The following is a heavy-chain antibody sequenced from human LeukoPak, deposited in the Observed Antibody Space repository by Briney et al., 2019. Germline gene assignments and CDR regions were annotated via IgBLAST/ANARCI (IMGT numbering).Heavy chain of an antibody. CDR2: IYYSGST. D-gene: IGHD3-22*01. Sequence: PSETLSLTCTVSGGSISSSSYYWGWIRQPPGKGLEWIGSIYYSGSTYYNPSLKSRVTISVDTSKNQFSLKLSSVTAADTAVYYCARDLGYDSSGYWFPYFDYWGQGTLVTVSS. J-gene: IGHJ4*02. V-gene: IGHV4-39*07. CDR1: GGSISSSSYY. CDR3: ARDLGYDSSGYWFPYFDY.